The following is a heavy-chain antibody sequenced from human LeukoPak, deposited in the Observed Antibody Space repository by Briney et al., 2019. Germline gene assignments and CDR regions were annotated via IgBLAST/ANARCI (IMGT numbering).Heavy chain of an antibody. V-gene: IGHV4-59*08. CDR2: IYYSGST. Sequence: SETLSLTCTVSGASISNYYWSWIRQPPGKGLEWIGYIYYSGSTNYNPSLKSRVTISVDTSKNQFSLKLSSVTAADTAVYYCARHPTYSSGCDYWGQGTLVTVSS. CDR3: ARHPTYSSGCDY. CDR1: GASISNYY. D-gene: IGHD6-19*01. J-gene: IGHJ4*02.